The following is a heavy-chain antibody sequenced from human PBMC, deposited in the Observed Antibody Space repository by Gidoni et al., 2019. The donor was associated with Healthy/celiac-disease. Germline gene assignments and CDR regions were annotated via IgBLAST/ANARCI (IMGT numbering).Heavy chain of an antibody. V-gene: IGHV5-51*03. D-gene: IGHD3-9*01. J-gene: IGHJ4*02. CDR3: ERLPLLDILNGYHFDY. Sequence: EVQLVQSGAEVQKPGASLKISCKGSGYSFTSYWIGWVRQMPGKGLEWMWIIYSGDSDTRYSPSFQGQVTSAADKSISTAYLQWSSLKASDTAMYYCERLPLLDILNGYHFDYWGQGTLVTVSS. CDR1: GYSFTSYW. CDR2: IYSGDSDT.